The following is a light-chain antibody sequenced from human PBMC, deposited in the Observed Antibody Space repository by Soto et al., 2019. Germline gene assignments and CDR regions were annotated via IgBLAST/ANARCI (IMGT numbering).Light chain of an antibody. Sequence: DIVLTQSPGTLSLSPGERATLSCRASQNFGGMFVAWYQQKLGQAPRLLIYGSSTRASGIPARFSGGGSGTEFTLTISSLQSEDFAVYYCQQYNNGGITFGQGTRLEIK. V-gene: IGKV3-15*01. CDR2: GSS. CDR1: QNFGGM. CDR3: QQYNNGGIT. J-gene: IGKJ5*01.